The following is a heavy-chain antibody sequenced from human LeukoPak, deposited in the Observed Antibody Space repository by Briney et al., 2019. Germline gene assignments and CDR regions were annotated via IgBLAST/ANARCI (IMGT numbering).Heavy chain of an antibody. V-gene: IGHV3-23*01. CDR3: AKDLRVGAVAKGYSDY. CDR1: GFTFSSYA. CDR2: ISGSGGST. J-gene: IGHJ4*02. Sequence: GGSLRLSYAASGFTFSSYAMSWVRQAPGKGLEWVSAISGSGGSTYYADSVKGRFTISRDNSKNTLYLQMNSLRAEDTAVYYCAKDLRVGAVAKGYSDYWGQGTLVTVSS. D-gene: IGHD6-19*01.